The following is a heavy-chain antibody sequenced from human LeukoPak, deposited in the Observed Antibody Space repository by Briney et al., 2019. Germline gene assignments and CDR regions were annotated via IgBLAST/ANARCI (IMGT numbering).Heavy chain of an antibody. CDR3: ARGYYDSSDFEYFQH. CDR2: INPNSGDT. V-gene: IGHV1-2*02. J-gene: IGHJ1*01. CDR1: GYSFTGYY. D-gene: IGHD3-22*01. Sequence: ASVKVSCKASGYSFTGYYIHWVRQAPGQGLEWMAWINPNSGDTNFAQKSQGRVTMTRDTSISTVYMELSRLRSDDTAVFFCARGYYDSSDFEYFQHWGQGTLVTVSS.